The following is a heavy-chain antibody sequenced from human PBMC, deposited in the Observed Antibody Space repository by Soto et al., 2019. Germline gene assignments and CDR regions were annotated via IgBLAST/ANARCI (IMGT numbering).Heavy chain of an antibody. V-gene: IGHV4-34*01. CDR1: GGSFSGYY. Sequence: SETLSLTCAVYGGSFSGYYWSWIRQPPGKGLEWIGEINHSGSTNYNPSLKSRVTISVDTSKNQFSLKLSSVTAADTAVYYCARGGDYVYLNWFDPGGQGTLATVSS. CDR2: INHSGST. J-gene: IGHJ5*02. CDR3: ARGGDYVYLNWFDP. D-gene: IGHD3-16*01.